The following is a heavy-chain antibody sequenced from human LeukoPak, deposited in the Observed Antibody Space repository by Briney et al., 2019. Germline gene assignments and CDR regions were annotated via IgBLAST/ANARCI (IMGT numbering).Heavy chain of an antibody. CDR1: GFTFSSYP. J-gene: IGHJ4*02. V-gene: IGHV3-30-3*01. CDR2: ISYDGSSK. Sequence: GRSLRLSCAASGFTFSSYPMHWVRQAPGKGLEWLSFISYDGSSKYYADSVKGRFTISRDNSKNTLYLQMNSLRVEDTAVYYCARDRCGYSSTCPFDYWGQGTLVTVSS. D-gene: IGHD6-13*01. CDR3: ARDRCGYSSTCPFDY.